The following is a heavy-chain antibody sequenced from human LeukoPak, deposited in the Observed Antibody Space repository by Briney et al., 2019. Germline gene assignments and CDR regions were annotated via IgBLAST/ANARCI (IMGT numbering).Heavy chain of an antibody. CDR1: GGSISSYY. CDR2: IYYSGST. CDR3: ARDKGIAAAVYDY. Sequence: SESLSLTCTVSGGSISSYYWGWIRQPPGKGLEWVGYIYYSGSTNYNPSLKSRVTISVDTSKNQFALKLSFVTAADTAVYYCARDKGIAAAVYDYWGQGTLVTVSS. D-gene: IGHD6-13*01. V-gene: IGHV4-59*01. J-gene: IGHJ4*02.